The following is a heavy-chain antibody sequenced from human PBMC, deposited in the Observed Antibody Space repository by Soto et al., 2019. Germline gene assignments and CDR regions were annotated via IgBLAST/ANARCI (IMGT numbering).Heavy chain of an antibody. Sequence: QVQLQQWGAGLLKPSETLSLTCAVYGGSFSGYYWSWIRQPPGKGKEWIGEINHSGSTNYNPSLKSRVTISVDTSKNQVSLKLSSVTAADTAVYYCAVGCSSTSCYYYYYYGMDVWGQGTTVTVSS. CDR1: GGSFSGYY. CDR2: INHSGST. J-gene: IGHJ6*02. CDR3: AVGCSSTSCYYYYYYGMDV. D-gene: IGHD2-2*01. V-gene: IGHV4-34*01.